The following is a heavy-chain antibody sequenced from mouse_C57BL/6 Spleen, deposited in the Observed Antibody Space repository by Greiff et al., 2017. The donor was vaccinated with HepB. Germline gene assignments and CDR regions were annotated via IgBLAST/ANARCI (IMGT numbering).Heavy chain of an antibody. J-gene: IGHJ4*01. V-gene: IGHV1-64*01. D-gene: IGHD2-3*01. CDR1: GYTFTSYW. CDR2: IHPNSGST. Sequence: QVQLKESGAELVKPGASVKLSCKASGYTFTSYWMHWVKQRPGQGLEWIGMIHPNSGSTNYNEKFKSKATLTVDKSSSTAYMQLSSLTSEDSAVYYCAKDGTDGYYGAMDYWGQGTSVTVSS. CDR3: AKDGTDGYYGAMDY.